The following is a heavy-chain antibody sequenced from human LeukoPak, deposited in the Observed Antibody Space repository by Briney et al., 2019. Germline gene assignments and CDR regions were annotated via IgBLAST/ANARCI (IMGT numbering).Heavy chain of an antibody. CDR2: IKQDGSEK. CDR1: GFTFSNSG. J-gene: IGHJ4*02. V-gene: IGHV3-7*02. D-gene: IGHD2/OR15-2a*01. Sequence: GGSLRLSCAASGFTFSNSGMSWVRQAPGKGLEWVANIKQDGSEKNCVDSVNGRFTISRDNAKNSLYLQMNSLRAEDTAVYYCANNRASLDYWGQGTLVTVSS. CDR3: ANNRASLDY.